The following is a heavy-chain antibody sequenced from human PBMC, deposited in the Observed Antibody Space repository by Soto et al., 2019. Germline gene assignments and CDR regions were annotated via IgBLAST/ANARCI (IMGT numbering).Heavy chain of an antibody. CDR2: IYYSGST. Sequence: QVQLQESGPGLVKPSQTLSLTCTVSGGSISSGGYYWSWIRQHPGKGLEWIGYIYYSGSTYYNPSLTSRVTISVDTYKNQFSLKLSSVTAAVTAVYYCAREGGGSCYLCMDVWGQGTTVTVSS. CDR1: GGSISSGGYY. D-gene: IGHD2-15*01. J-gene: IGHJ6*02. CDR3: AREGGGSCYLCMDV. V-gene: IGHV4-31*03.